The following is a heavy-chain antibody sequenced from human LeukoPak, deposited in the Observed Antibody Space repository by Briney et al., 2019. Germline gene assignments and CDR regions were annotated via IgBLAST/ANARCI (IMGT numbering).Heavy chain of an antibody. CDR1: GGSLSGYY. Sequence: SETLSLTCAVYGGSLSGYYWSWIRQPPGKGLERIGEINHSGSTNYNPSLKSRVTISVDTSKNQFSLKLSSVTAADTAVYYCARGGYRGYSNYWGQGTLVTVSS. CDR2: INHSGST. J-gene: IGHJ4*02. V-gene: IGHV4-34*01. CDR3: ARGGYRGYSNY. D-gene: IGHD5-18*01.